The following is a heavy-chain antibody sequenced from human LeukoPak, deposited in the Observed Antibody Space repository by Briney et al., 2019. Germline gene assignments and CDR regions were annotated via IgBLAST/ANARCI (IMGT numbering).Heavy chain of an antibody. CDR3: ARDRGPNFDY. CDR1: GGSTSSYY. Sequence: SETLSLTCTVSGGSTSSYYWSWIRQPPGKGLEWIGYXXXSXXXXXXXXLXXXVTISVXXSKNQFSLKLSSVTAADTAVYYCARDRGPNFDYWGQGTLVTVSS. J-gene: IGHJ4*02. D-gene: IGHD3-10*01. CDR2: XXXSXXX. V-gene: IGHV4-59*01.